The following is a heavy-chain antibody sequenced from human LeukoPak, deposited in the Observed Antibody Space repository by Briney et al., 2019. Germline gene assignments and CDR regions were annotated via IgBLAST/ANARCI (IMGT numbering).Heavy chain of an antibody. V-gene: IGHV1-69*04. J-gene: IGHJ4*02. Sequence: SVKVSCKASGGTFSSYAISWVRQAPGQGLEWMGRIIPILGIANYAQKFQGRVTITADKSTSTAYMELSSLRSEDTAVCYCARDLYGSGSYWGQGTLVTVSS. CDR3: ARDLYGSGSY. CDR2: IIPILGIA. CDR1: GGTFSSYA. D-gene: IGHD3-10*01.